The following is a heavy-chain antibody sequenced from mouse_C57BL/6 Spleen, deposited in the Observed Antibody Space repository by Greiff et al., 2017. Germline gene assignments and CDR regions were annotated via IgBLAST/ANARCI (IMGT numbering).Heavy chain of an antibody. V-gene: IGHV1-62-2*01. CDR3: ARHEEGYYYGSRAMDY. Sequence: QVQLQQSGAELVKPGASVKLSCKASGYTFTAYTIHWVKQRSGQGLEWIGCFYPGSGSIKYNEKFKDKDTLTADKSSSTVDMELSRLTTEDSAVYFCARHEEGYYYGSRAMDYWGQGTSVTVSS. CDR2: FYPGSGSI. J-gene: IGHJ4*01. D-gene: IGHD1-1*01. CDR1: GYTFTAYT.